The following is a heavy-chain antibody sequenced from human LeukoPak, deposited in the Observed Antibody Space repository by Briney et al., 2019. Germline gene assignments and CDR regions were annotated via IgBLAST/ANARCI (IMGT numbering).Heavy chain of an antibody. CDR3: AREGLSVAFDI. CDR1: GYTFTSYG. CDR2: ISAYNGNT. J-gene: IGHJ3*02. Sequence: ASVKVSCKASGYTFTSYGISWVRQAPGQGLEWMGWISAYNGNTNYAQKFQGRVTITRDTSASTAYMELSSLRSEDTAVYYCAREGLSVAFDIWGQGTMVTVSS. V-gene: IGHV1-18*01.